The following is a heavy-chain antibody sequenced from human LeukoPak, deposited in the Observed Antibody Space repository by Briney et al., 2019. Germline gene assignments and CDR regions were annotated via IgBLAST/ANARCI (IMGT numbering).Heavy chain of an antibody. V-gene: IGHV5-51*01. CDR2: IYPGDSDT. CDR1: GYSFTSYW. J-gene: IGHJ6*03. CDR3: ARLAAAGIRYFYCYMDV. Sequence: GESLKISCKGSGYSFTSYWICWVRQIPGKGLEWMGIIYPGDSDTRYSPSFQGQVTISADKSISTAYLQWSSLKASDTAMYYCARLAAAGIRYFYCYMDVWGKGTTVTVSS. D-gene: IGHD6-13*01.